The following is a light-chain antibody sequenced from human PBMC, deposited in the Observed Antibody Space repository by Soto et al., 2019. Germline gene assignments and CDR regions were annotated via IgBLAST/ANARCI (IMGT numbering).Light chain of an antibody. CDR3: PANYILPFT. CDR2: AAS. J-gene: IGKJ4*01. CDR1: QGINSW. Sequence: SQMTRSPSSVSASVGDRVTITCRASQGINSWLAWYQQKPGKAPNLLIYAASSLQSGVPSRFSGSGSGTDFTLTITTLQPDDFATYYCPANYILPFTFGRGTKADIK. V-gene: IGKV1-12*01.